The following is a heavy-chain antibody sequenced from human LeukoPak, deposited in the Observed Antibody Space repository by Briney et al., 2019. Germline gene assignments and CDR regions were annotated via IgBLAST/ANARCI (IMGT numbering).Heavy chain of an antibody. Sequence: GGSLRLSCATSGITFTYAWMSWVRQAPGKGLEWVGRIKSKTDGGTTDYAAPVKGRFTISRDDSKNTVFLQMNSLKTEGTAVYYCTAERGYSHIYWGQGTLVTVSS. D-gene: IGHD5-18*01. CDR1: GITFTYAW. J-gene: IGHJ4*02. CDR2: IKSKTDGGTT. V-gene: IGHV3-15*01. CDR3: TAERGYSHIY.